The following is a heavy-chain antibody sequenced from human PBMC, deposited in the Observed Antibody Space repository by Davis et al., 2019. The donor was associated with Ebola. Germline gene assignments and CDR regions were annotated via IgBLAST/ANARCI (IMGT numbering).Heavy chain of an antibody. V-gene: IGHV3-11*05. J-gene: IGHJ4*02. Sequence: GRFTISRDNAKNSLYLQMNSLRAEDTAVYYCARDRGYSYGYVYDYWGQGTLVTVSS. CDR3: ARDRGYSYGYVYDY. D-gene: IGHD5-18*01.